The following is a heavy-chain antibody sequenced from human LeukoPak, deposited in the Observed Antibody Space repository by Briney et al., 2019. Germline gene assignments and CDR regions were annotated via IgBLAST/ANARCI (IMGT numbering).Heavy chain of an antibody. Sequence: SETLSLTCTVSGGSISSYYWSWIRQPPGKGLEWIGYIYYSGSTNYNPSLKSRVTISVDTSKNQFSLKLSSVTAADTAVYYCARGVVVAVLDYWGQGTLVTVSS. CDR1: GGSISSYY. CDR3: ARGVVVAVLDY. CDR2: IYYSGST. V-gene: IGHV4-59*01. J-gene: IGHJ4*02. D-gene: IGHD2-15*01.